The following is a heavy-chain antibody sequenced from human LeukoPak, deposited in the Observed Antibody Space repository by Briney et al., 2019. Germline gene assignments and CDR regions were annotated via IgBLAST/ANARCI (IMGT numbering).Heavy chain of an antibody. CDR1: GYIFTSYY. Sequence: ASVKVSCKASGYIFTSYYIHWVRQALGQGLEWMGWINFNTGGTNYAQKFQGRVTMTRDMSITTEYMELSSLRSDDTAVYYCVRVAGYSGYDPRGYFDYWGQGTLVTVSS. J-gene: IGHJ4*02. V-gene: IGHV1-2*02. D-gene: IGHD5-12*01. CDR2: INFNTGGT. CDR3: VRVAGYSGYDPRGYFDY.